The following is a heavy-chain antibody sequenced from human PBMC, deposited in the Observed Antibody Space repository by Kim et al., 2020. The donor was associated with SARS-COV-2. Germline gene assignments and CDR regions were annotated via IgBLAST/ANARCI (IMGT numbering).Heavy chain of an antibody. J-gene: IGHJ4*02. D-gene: IGHD1-20*01. CDR2: ISSSGSTI. CDR3: SRSEVLITLDY. CDR1: GFTFSDYY. V-gene: IGHV3-11*01. Sequence: EGSLRLSCAASGFTFSDYYMSWIRQAPGKGLEWVSYISSSGSTIYYADPVKGRCTISRDNAKNSLYLHMNSLRAEDTAVDYCSRSEVLITLDYWGQGTLV.